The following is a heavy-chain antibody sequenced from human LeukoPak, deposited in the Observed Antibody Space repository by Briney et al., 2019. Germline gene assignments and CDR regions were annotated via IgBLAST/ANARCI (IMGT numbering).Heavy chain of an antibody. J-gene: IGHJ3*02. CDR1: GGTFITYA. CDR2: IIPIFRTP. CDR3: ATASVPAAIEGPFDPFDI. D-gene: IGHD2-2*02. Sequence: GASVKVSCKASGGTFITYAINWVRQAPGQGLEWMGGIIPIFRTPNYAQKFQGRVTITTDESTTTAYMDLTSLTSADTAVYYCATASVPAAIEGPFDPFDIWGQGTMVTISS. V-gene: IGHV1-69*05.